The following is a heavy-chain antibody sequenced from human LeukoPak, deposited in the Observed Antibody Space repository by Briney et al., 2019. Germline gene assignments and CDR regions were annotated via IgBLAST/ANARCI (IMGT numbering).Heavy chain of an antibody. CDR1: GFTFSSYG. Sequence: PGGSLRLSCAASGFTFSSYGMHWVRQAPGKGLEWVAVISYDGSNKYYADSVKGRFTISSDNSKNTLYLQMNSLKAEDTAIYYCARAQDYCSGSTCYGYFQYWGQGTLVTVSS. CDR3: ARAQDYCSGSTCYGYFQY. J-gene: IGHJ1*01. V-gene: IGHV3-30*03. D-gene: IGHD2-15*01. CDR2: ISYDGSNK.